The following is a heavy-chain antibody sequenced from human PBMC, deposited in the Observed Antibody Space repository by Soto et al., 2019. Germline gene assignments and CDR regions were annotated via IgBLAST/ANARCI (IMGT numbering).Heavy chain of an antibody. CDR3: NHVGPRYESWSDGYEDYGMDV. J-gene: IGHJ6*02. CDR1: GGCFSGYH. V-gene: IGHV4-34*01. Sequence: EILSLSCAVYGGCFSGYHWGWIRQPLGKGLEWIGEVNHSGSTNYNPSLKSRVTISIDTSKNQFSLKVSSVTAADTAVYYCNHVGPRYESWSDGYEDYGMDVWGQGTTVTVSS. D-gene: IGHD3-3*01. CDR2: VNHSGST.